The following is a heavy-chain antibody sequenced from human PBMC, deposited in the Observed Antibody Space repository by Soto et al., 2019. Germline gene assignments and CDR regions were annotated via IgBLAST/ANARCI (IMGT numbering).Heavy chain of an antibody. Sequence: QLQLQESGPGLVKPSETLSLTCTVSGGSLSSSSYYWGWIRQPPGKGLEWIGNIFYNGNTYYNPSLKSRVNISVDTSKNQFSLKLSSVTAADTAVYYCALHQYKGADATGKFDPWGQGTLVTVSS. CDR2: IFYNGNT. V-gene: IGHV4-39*01. D-gene: IGHD2-15*01. J-gene: IGHJ5*02. CDR1: GGSLSSSSYY. CDR3: ALHQYKGADATGKFDP.